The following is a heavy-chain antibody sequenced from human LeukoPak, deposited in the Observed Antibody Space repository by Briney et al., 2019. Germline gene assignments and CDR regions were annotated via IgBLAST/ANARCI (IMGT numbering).Heavy chain of an antibody. CDR3: ASLKQWLALDY. CDR1: GFTFSSYS. J-gene: IGHJ4*02. D-gene: IGHD6-19*01. Sequence: TAGGSLRLSCAASGFTFSSYSMNWVRQAPGKGLEWIGEINHSGSTNYNPSLKSRVTISVDTSKNQFSLRLSSVSAADTAVYYCASLKQWLALDYWGQGTLVTVSS. V-gene: IGHV4-34*01. CDR2: INHSGST.